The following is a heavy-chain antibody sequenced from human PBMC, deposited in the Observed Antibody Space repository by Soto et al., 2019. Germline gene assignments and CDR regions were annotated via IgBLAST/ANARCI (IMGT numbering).Heavy chain of an antibody. CDR1: GFTFSSYS. J-gene: IGHJ5*02. D-gene: IGHD6-13*01. Sequence: PGGSLRLSCAASGFTFSSYSMNWVRQAPGKGLEWVSYISSSSTIYYADSVKGRFTISRDNAKNSLYLQMNSLRDEDTAVHYCARVTSRSSSYNWFDPWGQGTLVTVSS. CDR3: ARVTSRSSSYNWFDP. CDR2: ISSSSTI. V-gene: IGHV3-48*02.